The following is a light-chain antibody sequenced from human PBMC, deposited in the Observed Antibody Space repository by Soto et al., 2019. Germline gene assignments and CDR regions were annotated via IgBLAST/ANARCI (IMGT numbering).Light chain of an antibody. CDR1: STDVGKYDL. V-gene: IGLV2-23*02. CDR2: EVS. J-gene: IGLJ3*02. CDR3: CSYALSGALV. Sequence: QSALTQPASVSGSPGQSITLSCTGTSTDVGKYDLVSWYQQHPGKVPKVMIFEVSKRPSGVSSRFSGSKSGNTASLTISGLQAEDEADYYCCSYALSGALVFGGGTKLTVL.